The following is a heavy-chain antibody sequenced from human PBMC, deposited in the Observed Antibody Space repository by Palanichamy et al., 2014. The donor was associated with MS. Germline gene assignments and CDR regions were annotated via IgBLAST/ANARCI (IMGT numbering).Heavy chain of an antibody. V-gene: IGHV1-3*01. D-gene: IGHD2-2*01. CDR3: ARMYCSSTSRLYYFDY. CDR1: GYTFATYA. Sequence: QVQLVQSGAEVKKPGASVKVSCKASGYTFATYAVHWVRQAPGQRLEWMGCITAGNGDTKYSQKFQGRVTITRDTSASTAYMELSSLRSEDTAVYYCARMYCSSTSRLYYFDYWGQGTLVTVSS. CDR2: ITAGNGDT. J-gene: IGHJ4*02.